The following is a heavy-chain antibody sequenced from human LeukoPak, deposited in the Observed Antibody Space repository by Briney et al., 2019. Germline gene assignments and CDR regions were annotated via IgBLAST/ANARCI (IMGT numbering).Heavy chain of an antibody. D-gene: IGHD2-21*01. CDR2: ISYDGSNK. J-gene: IGHJ4*02. Sequence: GGSLRLSCAASGFTFSSYGMHWVRQAPGKGLEWVAVISYDGSNKYYADSVKGRFTISRDNSRNTLYLQMDSLRSEDTAVYYCARDFFPIVDSTWYEIGYWGQGTLVTVSS. CDR1: GFTFSSYG. V-gene: IGHV3-30*03. CDR3: ARDFFPIVDSTWYEIGY.